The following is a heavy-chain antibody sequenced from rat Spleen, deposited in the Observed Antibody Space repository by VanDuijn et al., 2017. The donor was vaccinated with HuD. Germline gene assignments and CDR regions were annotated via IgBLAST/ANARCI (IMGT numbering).Heavy chain of an antibody. D-gene: IGHD1-11*01. J-gene: IGHJ2*01. Sequence: EVQLVESGGGLVQPGRSLKFSCVASGFTFSDYAMAWVRQAPKKGLEWVATISYDGSSIYYRDSVKGRFTISRDNAKSTLYLQLNSVTTEDTATYFCTSPPLRSGFYYIEYWGHGVMVTVSS. CDR1: GFTFSDYA. V-gene: IGHV5-17*01. CDR3: TSPPLRSGFYYIEY. CDR2: ISYDGSSI.